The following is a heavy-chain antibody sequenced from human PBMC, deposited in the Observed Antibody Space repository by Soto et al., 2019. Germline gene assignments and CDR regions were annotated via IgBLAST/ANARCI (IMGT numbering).Heavy chain of an antibody. V-gene: IGHV1-2*02. Sequence: VASVKVSCKASGYTFTGYYMHWVRQAPGQGLEWMGWINPNSGGTNYAQKFQGRVTMTRDTSISTAYMELSRLRSDDTAVYYCARDRPSRDGYNMNYFDYWGQGTLVTVSS. CDR1: GYTFTGYY. CDR3: ARDRPSRDGYNMNYFDY. D-gene: IGHD5-12*01. J-gene: IGHJ4*02. CDR2: INPNSGGT.